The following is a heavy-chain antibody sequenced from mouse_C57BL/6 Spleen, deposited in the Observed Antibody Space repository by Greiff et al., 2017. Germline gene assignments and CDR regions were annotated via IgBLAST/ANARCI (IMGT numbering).Heavy chain of an antibody. CDR3: GGAKGSIYYDYDEGAMDY. D-gene: IGHD2-4*01. Sequence: VQLQQPGAELVKPGASVKLSCKASGYTFTSYWMHWVKQRPGQGLEWIGMIHPNSGSTNYNEKFKSKATLTVDKSSSTAYMQLSSLTSEDSAVYYCGGAKGSIYYDYDEGAMDYWGQETSVTVSS. J-gene: IGHJ4*01. CDR1: GYTFTSYW. V-gene: IGHV1-64*01. CDR2: IHPNSGST.